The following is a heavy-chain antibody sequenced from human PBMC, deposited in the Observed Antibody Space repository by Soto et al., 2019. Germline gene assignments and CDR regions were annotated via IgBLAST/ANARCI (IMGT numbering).Heavy chain of an antibody. V-gene: IGHV1-69*12. CDR2: MIPIFGTA. Sequence: QVQLVQSGAEVKKPGSSVKVSCKASGGTFSSYAISWVRQAPGQGLEWMGGMIPIFGTANYAQKFQGRVTITADESTSTAYMRLSSLRSEEPAVYYCARVVTVVKSFHYWYFDLWGRGTLVTVSS. CDR1: GGTFSSYA. D-gene: IGHD2-15*01. CDR3: ARVVTVVKSFHYWYFDL. J-gene: IGHJ2*01.